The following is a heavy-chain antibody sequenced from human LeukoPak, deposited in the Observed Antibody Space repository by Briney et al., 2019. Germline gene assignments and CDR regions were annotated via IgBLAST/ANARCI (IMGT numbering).Heavy chain of an antibody. V-gene: IGHV3-23*01. CDR1: RFTFSSYG. Sequence: PGASLRLSCAASRFTFSSYGMSWVRQAPGKGLEWVSGISTSGGSTYYADSVKGRFTISRDNSKNTLYLQMNSLRAEDTAVYYCAKDRLPLSSAYYYLPFDYWGQGTLVTVSS. CDR3: AKDRLPLSSAYYYLPFDY. D-gene: IGHD3-22*01. CDR2: ISTSGGST. J-gene: IGHJ4*02.